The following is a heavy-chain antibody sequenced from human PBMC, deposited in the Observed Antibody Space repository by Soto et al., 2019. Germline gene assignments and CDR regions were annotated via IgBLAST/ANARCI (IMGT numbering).Heavy chain of an antibody. CDR1: GGSISSSSYY. CDR3: AGSSSSPDGDAFAI. J-gene: IGHJ3*02. CDR2: IYYGGNT. Sequence: SETLSLTCTVSGGSISSSSYYWGWIRQPPGKGLEWIGSIYYGGNTYYNPSLKSRVTISVDTSKNQFSLKLSSVTAADTALYYCAGSSSSPDGDAFAIWGQGTMVTVSS. V-gene: IGHV4-39*01. D-gene: IGHD2-2*01.